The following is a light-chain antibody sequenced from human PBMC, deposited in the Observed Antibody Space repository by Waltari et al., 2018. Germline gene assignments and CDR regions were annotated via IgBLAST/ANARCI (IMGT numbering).Light chain of an antibody. J-gene: IGKJ1*01. CDR2: KAS. V-gene: IGKV1-5*03. CDR3: QQYSSFPRT. CDR1: QSISTW. Sequence: DIQMTQSPSTLSASVGDIVTLTCRASQSISTWLVWYQQKPGRAPKLLIYKASSLESGVPSRFSGSGSGTEFTLTISSLQPDDFATYYCQQYSSFPRTFGQGTKVEIK.